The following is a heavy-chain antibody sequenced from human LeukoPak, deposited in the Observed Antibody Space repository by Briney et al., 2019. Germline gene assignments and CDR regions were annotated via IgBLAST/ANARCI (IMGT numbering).Heavy chain of an antibody. CDR2: IWYDGSNK. Sequence: GGSLRLSCAASGFTFSSYGMHWVRQAPGKGLEWVAVIWYDGSNKYYADSVKGRFTISRDNSKNTLYLQMNSLRAEDTAVYYCAKSPASGTRAFDIWDQGTMVTVSA. D-gene: IGHD3-10*01. J-gene: IGHJ3*02. CDR3: AKSPASGTRAFDI. V-gene: IGHV3-33*06. CDR1: GFTFSSYG.